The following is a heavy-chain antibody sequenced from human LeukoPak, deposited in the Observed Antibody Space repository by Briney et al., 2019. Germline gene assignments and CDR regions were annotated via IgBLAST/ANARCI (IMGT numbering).Heavy chain of an antibody. CDR2: INHSGST. J-gene: IGHJ4*02. D-gene: IGHD3-9*01. CDR3: ARLGRRYFDWFTYYFDY. Sequence: PSETLSLTCAVYGGSFSGYYWSWLRQPPGKGLEWIGEINHSGSTNYNPSLKSRVTISVDTSKNQFSLKLSSVTAADTAVYYCARLGRRYFDWFTYYFDYWGQGTLVTVSS. CDR1: GGSFSGYY. V-gene: IGHV4-34*01.